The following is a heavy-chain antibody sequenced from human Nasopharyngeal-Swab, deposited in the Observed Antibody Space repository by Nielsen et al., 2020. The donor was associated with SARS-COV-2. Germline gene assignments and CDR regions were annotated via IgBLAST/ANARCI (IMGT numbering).Heavy chain of an antibody. CDR1: GFTVSSNY. Sequence: GRSLRLSCAASGFTVSSNYMSWVRQAPGKGLEWVSVIYSGGSTYYADSVKGRFTISRDNSKNTLYLQMNSLRAEDTAVYYCAREGGSSGWYYFDYWGQGTLVTVSS. CDR2: IYSGGST. J-gene: IGHJ4*02. V-gene: IGHV3-53*01. CDR3: AREGGSSGWYYFDY. D-gene: IGHD6-19*01.